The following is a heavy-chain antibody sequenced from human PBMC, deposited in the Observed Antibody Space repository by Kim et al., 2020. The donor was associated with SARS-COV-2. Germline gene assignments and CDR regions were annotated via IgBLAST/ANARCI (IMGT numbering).Heavy chain of an antibody. Sequence: NYNTSRKSRVTISLDPSKNQVSLRLTAVTAADTAVYYCARGQLRYSLDYWGQGTLVTVSS. J-gene: IGHJ4*02. D-gene: IGHD3-9*01. V-gene: IGHV4-59*09. CDR3: ARGQLRYSLDY.